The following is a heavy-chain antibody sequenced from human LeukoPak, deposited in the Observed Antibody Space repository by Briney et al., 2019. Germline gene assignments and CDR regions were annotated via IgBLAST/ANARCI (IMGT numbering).Heavy chain of an antibody. CDR1: GGSISSYY. CDR2: IYYSGST. D-gene: IGHD5-12*01. CDR3: ARGRSWIRGAFDI. Sequence: SETLSLTCTVSGGSISSYYWSWIRQPPGKGLEWIGYIYYSGSTNYNPSLKSRVTISVDTSKNQFSLKLSSVTAADTAVYYCARGRSWIRGAFDIWGQGTMVTVSS. V-gene: IGHV4-59*12. J-gene: IGHJ3*02.